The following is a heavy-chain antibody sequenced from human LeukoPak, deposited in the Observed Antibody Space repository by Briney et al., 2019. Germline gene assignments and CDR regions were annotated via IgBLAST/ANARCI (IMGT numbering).Heavy chain of an antibody. Sequence: SGTLSLTCAVSGGSITNSNWWSWVRQPPGKGLEWIGEVYHSGATNYNPSLKSRVTISVDKSKNQFSLSLTSVTAADTAVYYCARDDTSGYHLNAFNFWGQGTMVTVSS. CDR3: ARDDTSGYHLNAFNF. CDR1: GGSITNSNW. D-gene: IGHD3-22*01. J-gene: IGHJ3*01. CDR2: VYHSGAT. V-gene: IGHV4-4*02.